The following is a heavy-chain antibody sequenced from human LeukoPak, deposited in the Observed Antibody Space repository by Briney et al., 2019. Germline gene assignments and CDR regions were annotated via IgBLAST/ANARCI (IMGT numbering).Heavy chain of an antibody. V-gene: IGHV3-23*01. Sequence: GGSLRLSCAASGFIFSTYAMNWVRQAPGKGLEWVSAISGSGGSTYYADSVKGHFTISRDTSKNTLYLQMNSLRAEDTAVYYCAKAPGGIVGYWGQGTLVTVSS. J-gene: IGHJ4*02. CDR1: GFIFSTYA. D-gene: IGHD3-16*01. CDR2: ISGSGGST. CDR3: AKAPGGIVGY.